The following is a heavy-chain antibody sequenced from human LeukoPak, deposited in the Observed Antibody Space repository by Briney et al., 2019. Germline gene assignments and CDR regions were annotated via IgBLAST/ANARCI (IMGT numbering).Heavy chain of an antibody. CDR3: ARDYYDSSGSLHDAFDI. V-gene: IGHV1-18*01. CDR2: ISAYNGNT. CDR1: GYTFTSYG. D-gene: IGHD3-22*01. J-gene: IGHJ3*02. Sequence: ASVKGSCKASGYTFTSYGISRVRQAPGQGLEWMGWISAYNGNTNYAQKLQGRVTMTTDTSTSTAYMELRSLRSDDTAVYYCARDYYDSSGSLHDAFDIWGQGTMVTVSS.